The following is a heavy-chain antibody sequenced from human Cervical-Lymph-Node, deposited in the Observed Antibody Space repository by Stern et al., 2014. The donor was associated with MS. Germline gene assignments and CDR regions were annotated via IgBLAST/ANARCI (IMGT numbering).Heavy chain of an antibody. CDR1: GGTFSDNA. CDR2: IIPRFGAA. J-gene: IGHJ5*01. D-gene: IGHD2-21*02. CDR3: ARGAYCGGDCYWGWFDS. V-gene: IGHV1-69*01. Sequence: QVQLVQSGAEVKKPGSSVKVSCKVSGGTFSDNAFSWVRQAPGQGLEWMGGIIPRFGAAGYAQNCQGRVTITADESTSTVYMEMSSLRSEDTAVYHCARGAYCGGDCYWGWFDSWGQGTLVTVSS.